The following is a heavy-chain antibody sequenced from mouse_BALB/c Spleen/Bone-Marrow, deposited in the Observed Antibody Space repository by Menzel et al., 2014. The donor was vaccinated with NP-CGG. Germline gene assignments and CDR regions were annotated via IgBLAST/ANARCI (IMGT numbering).Heavy chain of an antibody. D-gene: IGHD1-1*01. CDR3: AAITTVAY. V-gene: IGHV5-9-2*01. CDR2: ISGGDTYT. J-gene: IGHJ3*01. Sequence: EVKVEESGGGLVKPGGSLKLSCAASGFTFSSYGMSWVRQTPEKRLEWVATISGGDTYTYYPDRVRGRFTISRDNAKNNLYLQMSSLRSEDTALYYCAAITTVAYWGRGTLVTVSA. CDR1: GFTFSSYG.